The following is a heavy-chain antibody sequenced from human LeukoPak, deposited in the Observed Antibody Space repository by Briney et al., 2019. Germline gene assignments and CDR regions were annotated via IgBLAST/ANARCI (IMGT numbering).Heavy chain of an antibody. CDR3: ARTEADCSGGSCYSAAFDI. D-gene: IGHD2-15*01. J-gene: IGHJ3*02. CDR1: GGSISSYY. Sequence: PSETLSLTCTVPGGSISSYYWSWIRQPPGKGLGWIGYIYYSGSTNYNPSLKSRVTISVDTSKNQFSLKLSSVTAADTAVYYCARTEADCSGGSCYSAAFDIWGQGTMVTVSS. CDR2: IYYSGST. V-gene: IGHV4-59*01.